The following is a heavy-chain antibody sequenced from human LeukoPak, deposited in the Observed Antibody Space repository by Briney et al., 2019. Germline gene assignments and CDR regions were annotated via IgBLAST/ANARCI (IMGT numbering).Heavy chain of an antibody. Sequence: AVNDYLLASGGTFCSYAISWVRQTPGQGLEWMGGIIPVFGTANYAQKFQGRVTITADESTSTAYMELSSLRSEDTAVYYCARDRVVGLGIDNAFDYWGQGTMVTVSS. CDR2: IIPVFGTA. D-gene: IGHD2-15*01. CDR1: GGTFCSYA. CDR3: ARDRVVGLGIDNAFDY. V-gene: IGHV1-69*13. J-gene: IGHJ3*01.